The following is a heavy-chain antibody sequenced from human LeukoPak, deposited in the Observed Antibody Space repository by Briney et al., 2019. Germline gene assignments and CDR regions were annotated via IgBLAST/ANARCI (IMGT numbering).Heavy chain of an antibody. D-gene: IGHD3-10*01. CDR1: GGTFSSYA. Sequence: GSSVKVSCKASGGTFSSYAISWVRQAPGQGLDWMGGIIPIFGTANYAQKFQGRVTITTDESTSTAYMELSSLRSEDTAVYYCARGYYGSGSLDYWGQGTLVTVSS. J-gene: IGHJ4*02. CDR2: IIPIFGTA. CDR3: ARGYYGSGSLDY. V-gene: IGHV1-69*05.